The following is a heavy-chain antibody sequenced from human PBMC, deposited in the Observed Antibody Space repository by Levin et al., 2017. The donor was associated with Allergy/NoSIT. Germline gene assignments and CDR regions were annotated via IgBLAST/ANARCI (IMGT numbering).Heavy chain of an antibody. CDR2: VRNKAYGATT. Sequence: GGSLRLSCVASGFIFSDYDVSWFRQAPGKGPEWIGVVRNKAYGATTIFAASVRGRFTSSRDDSKNIAYLQMNSLQSEDTGLYYCGALRLWVEGVEHWGRGTVVTVSS. CDR3: GALRLWVEGVEH. J-gene: IGHJ4*02. CDR1: GFIFSDYD. D-gene: IGHD3-10*01. V-gene: IGHV3-49*03.